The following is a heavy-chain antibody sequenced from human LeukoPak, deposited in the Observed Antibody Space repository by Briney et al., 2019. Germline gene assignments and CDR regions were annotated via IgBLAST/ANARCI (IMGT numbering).Heavy chain of an antibody. Sequence: SETLSLTCAVYGGSFSGYYWNRIRQPPGKGLEWIGEINYSGSANYNPSLKSRVTISVDTSKNQFSLNLSSVTAADTAVYYCARARCSGGSCYPNWFDPWGQGTLVTVSS. J-gene: IGHJ5*02. CDR3: ARARCSGGSCYPNWFDP. CDR1: GGSFSGYY. CDR2: INYSGSA. D-gene: IGHD2-15*01. V-gene: IGHV4-34*01.